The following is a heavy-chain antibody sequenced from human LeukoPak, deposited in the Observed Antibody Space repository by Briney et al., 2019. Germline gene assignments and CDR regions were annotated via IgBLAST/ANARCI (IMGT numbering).Heavy chain of an antibody. V-gene: IGHV3-11*04. J-gene: IGHJ3*02. D-gene: IGHD3-10*01. CDR2: ISSSGSTI. Sequence: GGSLSLSCAASGFTFSDYYMSWIRQAPGQGLEWVSCISSSGSTIYYADSVKGRFTISRDNAKNSLYLQMNSLRAEDTAVYYCARDGRMVRGVKGDAFDIWGQGTMVTVSS. CDR1: GFTFSDYY. CDR3: ARDGRMVRGVKGDAFDI.